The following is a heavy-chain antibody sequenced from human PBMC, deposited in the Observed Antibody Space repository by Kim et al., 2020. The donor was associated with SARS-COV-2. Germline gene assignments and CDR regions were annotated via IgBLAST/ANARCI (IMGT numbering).Heavy chain of an antibody. D-gene: IGHD5-12*01. Sequence: GGSLRLSCAASGFTFSDYYMSWIRQAPGKGLEWVSYISSSGSTIYYADSVKGRFTISRDNAKNSLYLQMNSLRAEDTAVYYCARGSGYDLWGLEYYYYGMDVWGQGTTVTVSS. CDR2: ISSSGSTI. CDR1: GFTFSDYY. V-gene: IGHV3-11*01. J-gene: IGHJ6*02. CDR3: ARGSGYDLWGLEYYYYGMDV.